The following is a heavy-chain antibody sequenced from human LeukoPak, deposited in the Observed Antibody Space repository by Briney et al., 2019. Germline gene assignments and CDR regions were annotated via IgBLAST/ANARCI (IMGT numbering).Heavy chain of an antibody. V-gene: IGHV4-34*01. Sequence: PSETLSLTCAVYGGSFSDYYWSWIRQPPGKGLEWIGSIYYSGSTYYNPSLKSRVTISVDTSKNQFSLKLSSVTAADTAVYYCTAQPRWLQPLDYRGQGTLVTVSS. D-gene: IGHD5-24*01. J-gene: IGHJ4*02. CDR2: IYYSGST. CDR1: GGSFSDYY. CDR3: TAQPRWLQPLDY.